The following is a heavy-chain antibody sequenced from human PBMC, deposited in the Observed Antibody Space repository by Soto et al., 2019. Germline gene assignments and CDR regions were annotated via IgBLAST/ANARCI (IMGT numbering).Heavy chain of an antibody. CDR3: AREGRSDFD. CDR1: GFTFSSYA. D-gene: IGHD4-17*01. CDR2: ISYDGSNK. J-gene: IGHJ4*02. V-gene: IGHV3-30-3*01. Sequence: QVQLVESGGGVVQPGRSLRLSCAASGFTFSSYAMHWVRQAPGKGLEWVAVISYDGSNKYYADSVKGRFTISRDNSKNTLYLQMNSLRAEDTAVYYCAREGRSDFDWGQGTLVTVSS.